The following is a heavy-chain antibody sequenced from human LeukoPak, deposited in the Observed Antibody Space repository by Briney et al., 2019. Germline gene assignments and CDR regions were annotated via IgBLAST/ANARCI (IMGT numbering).Heavy chain of an antibody. V-gene: IGHV3-23*01. J-gene: IGHJ4*02. D-gene: IGHD2-8*02. CDR1: GFAFRSYG. CDR3: AKVEIGRVAFEN. CDR2: ISESGGGT. Sequence: PGGSLRLSCAASGFAFRSYGMTWVRQVPGKGLEWVSGISESGGGTFYAHSVKGRFTISRDNSKNTLFLQMNSLRSEDTGVYYCAKVEIGRVAFENWGQGTQVTVSS.